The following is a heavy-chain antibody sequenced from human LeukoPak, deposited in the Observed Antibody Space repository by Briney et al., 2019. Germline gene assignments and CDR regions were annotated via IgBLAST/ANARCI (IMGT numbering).Heavy chain of an antibody. CDR3: AREGWLLHYGMDV. J-gene: IGHJ6*02. D-gene: IGHD5-12*01. CDR2: IYSGGST. V-gene: IGHV3-53*01. CDR1: GFTFSNYW. Sequence: GGSLRLSCAASGFTFSNYWMHWVRQAPGKGLEWVSVIYSGGSTYYADSVKGRFTISRDNSKNTLYLQMNSLRAEDTAVYYCAREGWLLHYGMDVWGQGTTVTVSS.